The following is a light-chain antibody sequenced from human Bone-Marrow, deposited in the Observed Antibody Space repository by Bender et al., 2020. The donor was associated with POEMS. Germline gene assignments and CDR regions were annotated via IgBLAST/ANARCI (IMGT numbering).Light chain of an antibody. CDR1: SSDVGAYNY. J-gene: IGLJ2*01. CDR3: AAWDDSLNGVV. CDR2: EVT. Sequence: QSALTQPPSASGSPGQSVTISCTGTSSDVGAYNYVSWYQHHPGKAPKLMIYEVTKRPSGVPDRFSGSKSGTSASLAISGLRSEDEADYYCAAWDDSLNGVVFAGGTKLTVL. V-gene: IGLV2-8*01.